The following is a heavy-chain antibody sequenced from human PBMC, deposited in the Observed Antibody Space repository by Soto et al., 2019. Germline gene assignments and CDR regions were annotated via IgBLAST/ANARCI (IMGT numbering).Heavy chain of an antibody. D-gene: IGHD6-19*01. V-gene: IGHV4-39*01. CDR2: IYYSGST. CDR1: GGSISSSSYY. CDR3: AQGSGWYTSLAFDI. J-gene: IGHJ3*02. Sequence: QLQLQESGPGLVKPSETLSLTCTVSGGSISSSSYYWGWIRQPPGKGLEWIGSIYYSGSTYYNPSLKSRVTIPVDTSKNQFSLKLSSVTAADTAVYYCAQGSGWYTSLAFDIWGQGTMVTVSS.